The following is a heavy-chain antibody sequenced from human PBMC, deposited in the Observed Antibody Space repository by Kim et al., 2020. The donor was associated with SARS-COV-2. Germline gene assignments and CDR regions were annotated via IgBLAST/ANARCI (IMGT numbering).Heavy chain of an antibody. V-gene: IGHV3-23*01. D-gene: IGHD4-17*01. Sequence: SVEGRLTISRDNPGNALYLEMTSLRAEDTAVYYCAKEGGVNTAYFSAMDVWGQGTTVTVSS. CDR3: AKEGGVNTAYFSAMDV. J-gene: IGHJ6*02.